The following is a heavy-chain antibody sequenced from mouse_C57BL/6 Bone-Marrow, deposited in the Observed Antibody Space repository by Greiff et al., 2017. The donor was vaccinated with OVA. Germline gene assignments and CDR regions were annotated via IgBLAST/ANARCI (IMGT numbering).Heavy chain of an antibody. Sequence: EVKLMESGGGLVKPGGSLKLSCAASGFTFSDYGMHWVRQAPEKGLEWVAYISSGSSTIYYADTVKGRFTISRDNAKNTLFLQMTSLRSEDTAMYYCARQTMITTYFDVWGTGTTVTVSS. CDR1: GFTFSDYG. J-gene: IGHJ1*03. CDR3: ARQTMITTYFDV. D-gene: IGHD2-4*01. V-gene: IGHV5-17*01. CDR2: ISSGSSTI.